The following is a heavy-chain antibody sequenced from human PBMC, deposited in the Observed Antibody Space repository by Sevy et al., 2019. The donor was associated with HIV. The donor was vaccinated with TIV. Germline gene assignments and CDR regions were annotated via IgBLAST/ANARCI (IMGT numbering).Heavy chain of an antibody. V-gene: IGHV3-21*01. Sequence: GGSLRLSCVASGFTFSSYSMNWVRQAPGKGLEWVSSISSSISYIYYADSVKGRLTISRDNAKNSLYLQMNSLRAEDTAVDYCARVGGYCSSTSCYDYYGMDVWGQGTTVTVSS. CDR3: ARVGGYCSSTSCYDYYGMDV. CDR2: ISSSISYI. D-gene: IGHD2-2*03. CDR1: GFTFSSYS. J-gene: IGHJ6*02.